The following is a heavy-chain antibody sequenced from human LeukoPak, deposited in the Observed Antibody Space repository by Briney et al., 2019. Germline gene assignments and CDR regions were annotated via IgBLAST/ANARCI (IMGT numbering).Heavy chain of an antibody. CDR3: ARGLRYCSSTSCYTLAHYYYYYMDV. Sequence: SLTLSLTCAISGDSVSSNSAAWNWIRQSPSRGLEWLGRTYYRSKWYNDYAVSVKSRITINPDTSKNQFSLQLNSVTPEDTAVYYCARGLRYCSSTSCYTLAHYYYYYMDVWAKGPRSPSP. D-gene: IGHD2-2*02. CDR1: GDSVSSNSAA. V-gene: IGHV6-1*01. J-gene: IGHJ6*03. CDR2: TYYRSKWYN.